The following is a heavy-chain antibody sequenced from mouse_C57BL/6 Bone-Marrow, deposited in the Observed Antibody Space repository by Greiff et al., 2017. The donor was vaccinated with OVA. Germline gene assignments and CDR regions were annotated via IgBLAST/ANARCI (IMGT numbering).Heavy chain of an antibody. CDR2: INPYNGDT. Sequence: VQLKQSGPELVKPGDSVKISCKASGYSFTGYFMNWVMQSHGKSLEWIGRINPYNGDTFYNQKFKGKATLTVDKSSSTAHMELRSLTSEDSAVYDCARGASYGPPFAYWGQGTLVTVSA. D-gene: IGHD1-1*01. V-gene: IGHV1-20*01. CDR3: ARGASYGPPFAY. CDR1: GYSFTGYF. J-gene: IGHJ3*01.